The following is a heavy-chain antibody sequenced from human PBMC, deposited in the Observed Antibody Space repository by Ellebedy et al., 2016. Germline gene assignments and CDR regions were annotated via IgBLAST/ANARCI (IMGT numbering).Heavy chain of an antibody. Sequence: SETLSLTCTVSGYSINTGYYWGWIRQPPGKGLEWIASMYHDGTTYYKPSLKSRVIISVDTSKNQFSLKLSSVTAADTAVYYCARLGGELNYWGQGTLVTVSS. V-gene: IGHV4-38-2*02. CDR2: MYHDGTT. CDR1: GYSINTGYY. J-gene: IGHJ4*02. CDR3: ARLGGELNY. D-gene: IGHD3-16*01.